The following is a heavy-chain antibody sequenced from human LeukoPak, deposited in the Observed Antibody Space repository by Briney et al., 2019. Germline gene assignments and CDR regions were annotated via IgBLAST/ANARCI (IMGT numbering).Heavy chain of an antibody. Sequence: PSETLSLTCTVSGGSISSSSYYWGWIRQTPGKGLEWIVSIYYSGSTYYNPSLKSRVTISVDTSKNQFSLKLSSVTAADTAIYYCARQGGYSYGPGLGDYWGQGTLVTVSS. CDR1: GGSISSSSYY. J-gene: IGHJ4*02. D-gene: IGHD5-18*01. CDR2: IYYSGST. V-gene: IGHV4-39*01. CDR3: ARQGGYSYGPGLGDY.